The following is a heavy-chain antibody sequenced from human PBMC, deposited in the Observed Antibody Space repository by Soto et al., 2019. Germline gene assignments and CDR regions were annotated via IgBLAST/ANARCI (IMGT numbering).Heavy chain of an antibody. CDR3: VRQGIGNLHGLVDV. J-gene: IGHJ6*02. V-gene: IGHV4-59*08. CDR1: SGPSSSHN. Sequence: QVQLQQSGPGLVKPSETLSLTCTVSSGPSSSHNWGWIRQPPGRGLGWIGYVYYTGGTSYNPSLKSRVTISADTSTNHISLTLSSVTAADTAVYYCVRQGIGNLHGLVDVWCQGTTVSVSS. CDR2: VYYTGGT. D-gene: IGHD1-1*01.